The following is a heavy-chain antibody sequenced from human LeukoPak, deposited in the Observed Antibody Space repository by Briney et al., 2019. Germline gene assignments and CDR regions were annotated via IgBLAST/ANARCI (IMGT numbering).Heavy chain of an antibody. V-gene: IGHV4-4*07. J-gene: IGHJ3*02. CDR2: IYTSGST. D-gene: IGHD2-15*01. CDR3: ARVYSDAIDI. Sequence: PSETLSLXCTVSGGSISSYYWSWIRQPAGKGLERIGRIYTSGSTNYNPSLKSRVTMSVDTSKKQFSLKLSSVTAADTAVYYCARVYSDAIDIWGQGTMVTVSS. CDR1: GGSISSYY.